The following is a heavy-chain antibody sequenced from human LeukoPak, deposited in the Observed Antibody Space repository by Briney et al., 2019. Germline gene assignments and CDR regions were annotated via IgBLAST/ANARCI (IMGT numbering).Heavy chain of an antibody. D-gene: IGHD3-22*01. CDR3: AGGYYDSSGYYHDY. CDR2: IYSGGST. V-gene: IGHV3-53*01. CDR1: GFTVSSNY. J-gene: IGHJ4*02. Sequence: GGSLRLSCAASGFTVSSNYMSWVRQAPWKWLEWVSVIYSGGSTYYADSVKGRFTISRDNSKNTLYLQMNSLRAEDTAVYYCAGGYYDSSGYYHDYWGQGTLVTVSS.